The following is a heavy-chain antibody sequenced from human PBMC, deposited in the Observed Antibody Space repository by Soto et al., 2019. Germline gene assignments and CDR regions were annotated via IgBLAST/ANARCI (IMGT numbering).Heavy chain of an antibody. Sequence: GGSLRLSCAASGFTFSDYYMSWIRQAPGKGLEWVSYISSSSSYTNYADSVKGRFTISRDNAKNSLYLQMNSLRAEDTAVYYCARATLPGTVRKSSVYWGPGTLVTVSS. CDR2: ISSSSSYT. J-gene: IGHJ4*02. CDR3: ARATLPGTVRKSSVY. V-gene: IGHV3-11*06. CDR1: GFTFSDYY. D-gene: IGHD1-1*01.